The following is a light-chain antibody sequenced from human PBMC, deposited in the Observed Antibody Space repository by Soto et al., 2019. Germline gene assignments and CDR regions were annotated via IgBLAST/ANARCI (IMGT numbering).Light chain of an antibody. CDR3: QQFSIYPLT. J-gene: IGKJ4*01. Sequence: DIQLTQSPSFLSASVGDRVTITCRASQGITSYLAWYQQKPGKAPKLLIYAASTLQSGVPSRFSGSGSGTEFTLTISSLQPEDFAHYDCQQFSIYPLTFGGGTKVEIK. V-gene: IGKV1-9*01. CDR2: AAS. CDR1: QGITSY.